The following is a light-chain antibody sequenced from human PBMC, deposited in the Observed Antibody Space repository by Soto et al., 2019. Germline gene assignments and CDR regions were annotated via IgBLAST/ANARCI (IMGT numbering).Light chain of an antibody. CDR2: GAS. CDR1: QSVSSSY. V-gene: IGKV3-20*01. J-gene: IGKJ2*01. CDR3: QQYGNPPPNA. Sequence: EIVLTQSPGTLSLYPGERATLSCRASQSVSSSYLAWYQQKPGQAPRVLIHGASSRATGIPDRFSGSGSGTDFTLTISRLEPEDFAVYICQQYGNPPPNAFGQGTKVEIK.